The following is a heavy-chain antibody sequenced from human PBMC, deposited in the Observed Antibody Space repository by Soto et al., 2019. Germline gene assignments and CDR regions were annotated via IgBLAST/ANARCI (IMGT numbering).Heavy chain of an antibody. Sequence: QVQLVQSGAEVKKAGASVKVSCKASGYTFNRYGISWVRQAPGQGVEWMGWISAYNGTTNYAHKTQGRVTMTTNTSTRTAYMELRSLRYDDTAVYYCAREGYYGPGSADYWGQGPLVTVSS. J-gene: IGHJ4*02. CDR3: AREGYYGPGSADY. D-gene: IGHD3-10*01. V-gene: IGHV1-18*01. CDR2: ISAYNGTT. CDR1: GYTFNRYG.